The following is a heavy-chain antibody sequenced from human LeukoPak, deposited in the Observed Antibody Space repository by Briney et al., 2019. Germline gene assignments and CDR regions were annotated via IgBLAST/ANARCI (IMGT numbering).Heavy chain of an antibody. CDR1: GFTFSTYG. CDR2: VHYDGTNK. CDR3: AKDQTGISYDAFDV. Sequence: GGSLRLSCAASGFTFSTYGIYWVRQAPGKGLEWVALVHYDGTNKKYADSVRGRFTISRDNSKNTVFLQMNSLRVEDTAFYYCAKDQTGISYDAFDVWGQGTMATVSS. V-gene: IGHV3-30*02. J-gene: IGHJ3*01.